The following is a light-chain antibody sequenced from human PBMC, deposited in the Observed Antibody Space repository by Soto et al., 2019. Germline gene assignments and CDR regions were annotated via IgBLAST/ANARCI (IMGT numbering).Light chain of an antibody. Sequence: DIQMTQSPSSLSASVGDRVTITCRASQSISSYLAWYQQKPGKAPKLLIYAASTLQSGVPSRFSGSGSGTEFTLTISSLQPEDFATYYCQQLNSYPLTFGGGTRWISN. CDR1: QSISSY. CDR2: AAS. V-gene: IGKV1-9*01. CDR3: QQLNSYPLT. J-gene: IGKJ4*01.